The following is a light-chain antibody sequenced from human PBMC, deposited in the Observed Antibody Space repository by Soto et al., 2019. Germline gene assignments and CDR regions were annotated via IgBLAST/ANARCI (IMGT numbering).Light chain of an antibody. CDR1: ESISSW. J-gene: IGKJ1*01. Sequence: QLNQTPSTLSASVGDRVTITCRASESISSWLAWYQQKPGKAPKLLIYAASNLQSGVPSRFSGSGSGTDFTLTISSLQPEDFATYYCQQSYSTSWTFGQGTKV. CDR2: AAS. CDR3: QQSYSTSWT. V-gene: IGKV1-39*01.